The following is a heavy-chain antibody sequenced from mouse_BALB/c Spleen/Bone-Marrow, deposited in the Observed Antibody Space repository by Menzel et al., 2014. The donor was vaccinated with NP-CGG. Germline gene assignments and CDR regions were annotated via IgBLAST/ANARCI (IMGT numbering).Heavy chain of an antibody. Sequence: EVQGVESGPGLVKPSQSLSLTCTVTGYSITSDYAWNWIRQFPGNKLEWMGYISYSGSTSYNPSLKSRISITRDTSKNQFFLQLNSVTTVDTATYYCSHWAYYYAMDYWGQGTSVTVSS. CDR1: GYSITSDYA. CDR2: ISYSGST. D-gene: IGHD4-1*01. V-gene: IGHV3-2*02. CDR3: SHWAYYYAMDY. J-gene: IGHJ4*01.